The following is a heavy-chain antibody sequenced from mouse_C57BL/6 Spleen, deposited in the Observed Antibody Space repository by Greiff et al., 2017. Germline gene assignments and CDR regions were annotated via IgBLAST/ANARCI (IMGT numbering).Heavy chain of an antibody. Sequence: EVQLQESGGGLVKPGGSLKLSCAASGSTFSDYGMHWVRQAPEKGLEWVAYISSGSSTIYYADTVKGRFTISRDNAKNTLFLQMTSLRSEDTAMYYCARHYYGSSYDAMDYWGQGTSVTVSS. J-gene: IGHJ4*01. CDR1: GSTFSDYG. D-gene: IGHD1-1*01. CDR2: ISSGSSTI. V-gene: IGHV5-17*01. CDR3: ARHYYGSSYDAMDY.